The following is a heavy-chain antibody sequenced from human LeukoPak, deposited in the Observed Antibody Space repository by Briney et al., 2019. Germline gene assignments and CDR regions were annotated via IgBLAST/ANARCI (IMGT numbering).Heavy chain of an antibody. J-gene: IGHJ4*02. Sequence: PSETLSLTCTVSGGSISSYYWSWIRQPPGKELEWIGYIYYSGSTNYNPSLKSRVTISVDTSKNQFSLKLSSVTAADTAVCYCARHRRGTYSGSYYYFDYWGQGTLVTVSS. CDR1: GGSISSYY. D-gene: IGHD1-26*01. CDR3: ARHRRGTYSGSYYYFDY. V-gene: IGHV4-59*08. CDR2: IYYSGST.